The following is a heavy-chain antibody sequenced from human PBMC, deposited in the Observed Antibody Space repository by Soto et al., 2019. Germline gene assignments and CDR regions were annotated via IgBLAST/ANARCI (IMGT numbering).Heavy chain of an antibody. V-gene: IGHV3-30-3*01. J-gene: IGHJ4*02. CDR3: ARDPKTSGGQHWAFNYFDS. CDR1: GFSFSISP. CDR2: ISYHGTNK. Sequence: QVQLVESGGGVVQPGRSLRLSCAASGFSFSISPMHWVRQAPGKGPEWVALISYHGTNKFYADSVKGRFTISRDNSKSTLYLLVDSLRPEDAAVYYCARDPKTSGGQHWAFNYFDSWGQGTLVTVAS. D-gene: IGHD7-27*01.